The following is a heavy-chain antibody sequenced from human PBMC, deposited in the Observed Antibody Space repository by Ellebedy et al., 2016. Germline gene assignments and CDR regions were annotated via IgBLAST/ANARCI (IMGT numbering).Heavy chain of an antibody. CDR1: GFTFSSYW. CDR2: IKQDGSEK. D-gene: IGHD3-9*01. V-gene: IGHV3-7*01. J-gene: IGHJ5*02. Sequence: GGSLRLSXAASGFTFSSYWMSWVRQAPGKGLEWVANIKQDGSEKYYVDSVKGRFTISRDNAKNSLYLQMNSLRAEDTAVYYCARDPPYYDILTGYYNLGWFDPWGQGTLVTVSS. CDR3: ARDPPYYDILTGYYNLGWFDP.